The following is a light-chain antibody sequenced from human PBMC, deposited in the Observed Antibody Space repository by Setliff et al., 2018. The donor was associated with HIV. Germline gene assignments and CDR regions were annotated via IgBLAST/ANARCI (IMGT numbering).Light chain of an antibody. CDR2: DVS. CDR3: CSYTTSSTLVI. V-gene: IGLV2-14*03. Sequence: QSVLTQPASVSGSPGQSITISCTGTSSDVGGYNYVSWYQQYPGKAPKLMIYDVSDRPSGVSNRFSGPKSGNTASLTISGLQAEDEADYYCCSYTTSSTLVIFGGGTKVTVL. CDR1: SSDVGGYNY. J-gene: IGLJ2*01.